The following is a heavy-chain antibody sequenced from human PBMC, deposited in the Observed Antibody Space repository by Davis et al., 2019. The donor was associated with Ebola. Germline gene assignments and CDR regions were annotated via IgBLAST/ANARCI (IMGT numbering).Heavy chain of an antibody. V-gene: IGHV4-59*01. CDR3: ARGGQWLGPDY. D-gene: IGHD6-19*01. J-gene: IGHJ4*02. CDR1: GGSFSTYY. Sequence: SETLSLTCTVSGGSFSTYYWSWVRQPPGKGLEWVGYIYYSGTTHYNPSLRGRVTISVDTSKKHFSLKLGSVTAADTAVYYCARGGQWLGPDYWGQGTLVTVSS. CDR2: IYYSGTT.